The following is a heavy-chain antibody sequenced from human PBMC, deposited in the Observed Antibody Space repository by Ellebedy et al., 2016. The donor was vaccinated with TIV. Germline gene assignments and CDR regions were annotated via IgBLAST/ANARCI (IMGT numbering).Heavy chain of an antibody. D-gene: IGHD3-3*01. V-gene: IGHV1-69*06. CDR3: ARVQTSGYDFWSGPGDY. CDR2: IIPIFGTA. Sequence: SVKVSXXASGGTFSSYAISWVRQAPGQGLEWMGGIIPIFGTANYAQKFQGRVTITADKSTSTAYMELSSLRSEDTAVYYCARVQTSGYDFWSGPGDYWGQGTLVTVSS. J-gene: IGHJ4*02. CDR1: GGTFSSYA.